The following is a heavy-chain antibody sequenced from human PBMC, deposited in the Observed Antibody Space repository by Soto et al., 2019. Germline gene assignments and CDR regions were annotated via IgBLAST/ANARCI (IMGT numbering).Heavy chain of an antibody. Sequence: GGSLRLSCTASGFTFGDYAMSWFRQAPGKGLEWVGFIRSKAYGGTTEYAASVKGRFTISRDDSKSIAYLQMNSLKTEDTAVYYCTRDCDIVVVPAAMNLGYYYYYYGMDVWGQGTTVTVSS. D-gene: IGHD2-2*01. CDR3: TRDCDIVVVPAAMNLGYYYYYYGMDV. CDR1: GFTFGDYA. V-gene: IGHV3-49*03. CDR2: IRSKAYGGTT. J-gene: IGHJ6*02.